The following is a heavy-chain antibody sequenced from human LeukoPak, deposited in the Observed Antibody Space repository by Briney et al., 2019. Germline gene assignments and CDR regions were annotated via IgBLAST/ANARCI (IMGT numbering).Heavy chain of an antibody. CDR2: IIPIFGTA. V-gene: IGHV1-69*06. CDR1: GGTFSSYA. Sequence: SVKVSCKASGGTFSSYAISWVRQAPGQGLEWMGGIIPIFGTANYAQKFQGRVTITADKSTSTAYMELSSLRSEDTAVYYCARGGIYYGSGSYLVWGSDYYYYYMDVWGKGTTVTVSS. J-gene: IGHJ6*03. CDR3: ARGGIYYGSGSYLVWGSDYYYYYMDV. D-gene: IGHD3-10*01.